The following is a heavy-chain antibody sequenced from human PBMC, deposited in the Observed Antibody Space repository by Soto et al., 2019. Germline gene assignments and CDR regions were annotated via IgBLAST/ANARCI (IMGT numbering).Heavy chain of an antibody. CDR1: GDTFSFYS. CDR2: VNPILSLS. CDR3: ATSYGSGYRAFDY. Sequence: QVQLVQSGAEVKRPGSSVKVSCKASGDTFSFYSINWVRQAPGLGLEWMGRVNPILSLSNYAQRFQGRVTMTADKSTSTAYMVLSSLTSEDTAIFYCATSYGSGYRAFDYWGQGDQVIVSS. J-gene: IGHJ4*02. V-gene: IGHV1-69*02. D-gene: IGHD3-10*01.